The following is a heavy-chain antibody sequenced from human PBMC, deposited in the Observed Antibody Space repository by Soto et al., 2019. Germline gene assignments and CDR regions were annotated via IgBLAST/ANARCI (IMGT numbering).Heavy chain of an antibody. CDR2: INHSGST. D-gene: IGHD2-2*01. Sequence: SETLSLTCAVYGGSFSGYYWSWIRQPPGKGLEWIGEINHSGSTNYNPSLKSRVTISVDTSKNQFSLKLSSVTAADTAVYYCTRGPNIELVPAAMNNWLAPWGQGTRVPVSS. V-gene: IGHV4-34*01. CDR3: TRGPNIELVPAAMNNWLAP. CDR1: GGSFSGYY. J-gene: IGHJ5*02.